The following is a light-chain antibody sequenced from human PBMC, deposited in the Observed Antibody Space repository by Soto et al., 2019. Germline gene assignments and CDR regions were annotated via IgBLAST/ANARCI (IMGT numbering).Light chain of an antibody. CDR2: GAS. V-gene: IGKV3-20*01. Sequence: VLTQSPGTLSLSPGEKATLFCRASQSVTSNYLAWYHQIPGQPPRLLIYGASSRATGIPDRFSGSGSGTDFTLTISRLEPEDFAVYYCQLYGSSRTFGQGAKVAIK. CDR3: QLYGSSRT. J-gene: IGKJ1*01. CDR1: QSVTSNY.